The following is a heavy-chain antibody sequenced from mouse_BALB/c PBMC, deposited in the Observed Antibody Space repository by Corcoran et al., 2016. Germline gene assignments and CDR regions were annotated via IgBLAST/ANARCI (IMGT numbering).Heavy chain of an antibody. CDR2: INTYTGEP. J-gene: IGHJ4*01. CDR3: AREPYAMDY. CDR1: GYTFTNYG. V-gene: IGHV9-3-1*01. Sequence: QIQLVQSGPELKKPGETVKISCKASGYTFTNYGMNWVKQAPGKGLKWMGWINTYTGEPTYADDFKGRFAFSMETSASTAFLQINNLKNEDTSTYFCAREPYAMDYWGQGTSVTVSS.